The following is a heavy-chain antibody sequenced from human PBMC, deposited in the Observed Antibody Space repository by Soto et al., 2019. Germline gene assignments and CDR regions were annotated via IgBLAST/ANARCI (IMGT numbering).Heavy chain of an antibody. Sequence: GGSLRLSCAASGFTLSSYGMHWVRQAPGKGLEWVAVISYDGSNKYYADSVKGRFTISRDNSKNTLYLQMNSLRAEDPAVYYCAKTPYSCLDSWGQGTLVTVSS. CDR1: GFTLSSYG. CDR2: ISYDGSNK. D-gene: IGHD2-15*01. V-gene: IGHV3-30*18. CDR3: AKTPYSCLDS. J-gene: IGHJ4*02.